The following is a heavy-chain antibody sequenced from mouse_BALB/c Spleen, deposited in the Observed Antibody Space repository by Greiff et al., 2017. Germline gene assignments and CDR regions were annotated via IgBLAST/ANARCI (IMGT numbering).Heavy chain of an antibody. CDR3: ASRDRRYGFDY. J-gene: IGHJ2*01. CDR2: ISYDGSN. Sequence: EVKLEESGPGLVKPSQSLSLTCSVTGYSITSGYYWTWIRQFPGNKLEWMGYISYDGSNNYNPSLKNRISITRDTSKNQFFLKLNSVTTEDTATYYCASRDRRYGFDYWGQGTTLTVSS. V-gene: IGHV3-6*02. D-gene: IGHD2-14*01. CDR1: GYSITSGYY.